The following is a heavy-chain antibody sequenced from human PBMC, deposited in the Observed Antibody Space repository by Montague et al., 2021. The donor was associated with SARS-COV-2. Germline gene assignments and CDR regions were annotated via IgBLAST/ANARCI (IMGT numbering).Heavy chain of an antibody. CDR1: GDSVSSNRLA. CDR2: TYYRSKWYS. V-gene: IGHV6-1*01. CDR3: VRYSGWFYFDF. Sequence: CAISGDSVSSNRLAWGWIRQSPPRDLEWLGRTYYRSKWYSDYAPSVRGRLTVNPDASKNEFSLELNYVTPEDAAVYYCVRYSGWFYFDFWGQGTLVTVSS. D-gene: IGHD6-19*01. J-gene: IGHJ4*02.